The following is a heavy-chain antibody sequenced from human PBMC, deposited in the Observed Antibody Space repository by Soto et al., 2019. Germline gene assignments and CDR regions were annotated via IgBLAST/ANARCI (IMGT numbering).Heavy chain of an antibody. CDR1: GGSISSYY. V-gene: IGHV4-59*08. J-gene: IGHJ5*02. CDR2: IYYSGST. Sequence: PSETLSLTCTVSGGSISSYYWSWIRQPPGKGLEWIGYIYYSGSTNYNPSLKSRVTISVDTSKNQFSLKLSSVTTAVTAVYYCAGTYSSGWQVNWFDPWGQGTLVTVSS. D-gene: IGHD6-19*01. CDR3: AGTYSSGWQVNWFDP.